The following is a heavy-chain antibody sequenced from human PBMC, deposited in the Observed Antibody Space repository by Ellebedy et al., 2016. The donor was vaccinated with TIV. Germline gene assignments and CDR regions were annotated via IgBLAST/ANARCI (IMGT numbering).Heavy chain of an antibody. CDR1: GFTFSNYA. V-gene: IGHV3-23*01. J-gene: IGHJ4*02. CDR3: AKDRTPGDGYWVFDD. D-gene: IGHD5-18*01. Sequence: GESLKISCAASGFTFSNYAMSWVRQAPGKGLEWVSGFGVSGDSTYNADSVKGRFTISRDNSKGTVDLQMNSLRVEDTAVYFCAKDRTPGDGYWVFDDWGQGTLVTVSS. CDR2: FGVSGDST.